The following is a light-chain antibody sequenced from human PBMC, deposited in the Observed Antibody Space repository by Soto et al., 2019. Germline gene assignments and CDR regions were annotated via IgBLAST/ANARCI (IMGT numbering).Light chain of an antibody. V-gene: IGKV3-20*01. Sequence: EIVLTRSPGTLSLSPGERATLSCRASQSLSSKYLAWYQQKPGQAPRLLISGASSRATGIPDRFSGSGSGTDFTLTISRREAEDFAMYYYEQYASSPLAFGEGTKVDIK. J-gene: IGKJ1*01. CDR3: EQYASSPLA. CDR2: GAS. CDR1: QSLSSKY.